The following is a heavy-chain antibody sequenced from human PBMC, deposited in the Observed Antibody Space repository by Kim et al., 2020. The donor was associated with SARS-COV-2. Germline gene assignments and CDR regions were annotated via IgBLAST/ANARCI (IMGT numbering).Heavy chain of an antibody. Sequence: NHSGSTNYNPSLKSRVTISVDTSKNQFSLKLSSVTAADTAVYYCADAFDIWGQGTMVTVSS. CDR2: NHSGST. CDR3: ADAFDI. J-gene: IGHJ3*02. V-gene: IGHV4-34*01.